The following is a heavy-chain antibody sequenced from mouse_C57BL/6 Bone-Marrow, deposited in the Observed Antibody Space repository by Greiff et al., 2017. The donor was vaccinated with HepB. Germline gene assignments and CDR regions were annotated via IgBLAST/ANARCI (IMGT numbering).Heavy chain of an antibody. V-gene: IGHV1-7*01. CDR3: ARSGPFRTVPPWFAY. CDR1: GYTFTSYW. CDR2: INPSSGYT. Sequence: QVHLKQSGAELAKPGASVKLSCKASGYTFTSYWMHWVKQRPGQGLEWIGYINPSSGYTKYNQKFKDKATLTADKSSSTAYMQLSSLKYEDSAVYYCARSGPFRTVPPWFAYWGQGTLVTVSA. J-gene: IGHJ3*01. D-gene: IGHD1-1*01.